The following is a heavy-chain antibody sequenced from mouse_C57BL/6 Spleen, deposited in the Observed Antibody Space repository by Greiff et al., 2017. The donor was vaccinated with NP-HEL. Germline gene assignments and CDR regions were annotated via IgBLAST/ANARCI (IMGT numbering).Heavy chain of an antibody. V-gene: IGHV5-16*01. D-gene: IGHD1-1*01. CDR1: GFTFSDYY. CDR2: INYDGSST. J-gene: IGHJ1*03. Sequence: DVKLVESEGGLVQPGSSMKLSCTASGFTFSDYYMAWVRQVPEKGLEWVANINYDGSSTYYLDSLKSRFIISRDNAKNILYLQMSSLKSEDTATYYCAREGDYGSYWYFDVWGTGTTVTVSS. CDR3: AREGDYGSYWYFDV.